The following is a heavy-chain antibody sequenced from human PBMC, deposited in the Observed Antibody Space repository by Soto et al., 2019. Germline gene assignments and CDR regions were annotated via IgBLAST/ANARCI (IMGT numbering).Heavy chain of an antibody. D-gene: IGHD5-12*01. J-gene: IGHJ5*02. V-gene: IGHV1-69*13. CDR3: AKDGGKDGYFGNWFDP. CDR1: VYTFTSYG. CDR2: IIPIFGSA. Sequence: SVKVSCKASVYTFTSYGISWVRQAPGQGLEWMGWIIPIFGSANYAQKFQGRVTITADESTTTAYMELSSLRSDDTAVYYCAKDGGKDGYFGNWFDPWGQGTLVTVSS.